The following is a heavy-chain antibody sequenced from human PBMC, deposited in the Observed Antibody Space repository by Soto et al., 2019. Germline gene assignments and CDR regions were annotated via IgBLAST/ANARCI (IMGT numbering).Heavy chain of an antibody. CDR1: GGSISSSNW. D-gene: IGHD3-10*01. Sequence: QVQLQESGPGLVKPSGTLSLTCAVSGGSISSSNWWSWVRQPPGKGLEWIGEIYHSGSTNYNPSLKSRLTISVDKSNNQFSLTLSSVTAADTAVYYCARVSGSYYYGMDVWGQGTTVTVSS. J-gene: IGHJ6*02. V-gene: IGHV4-4*02. CDR3: ARVSGSYYYGMDV. CDR2: IYHSGST.